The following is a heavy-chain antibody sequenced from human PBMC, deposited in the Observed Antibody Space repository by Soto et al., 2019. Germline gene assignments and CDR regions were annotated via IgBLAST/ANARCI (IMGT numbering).Heavy chain of an antibody. CDR1: GGTFSRYA. J-gene: IGHJ4*02. CDR2: ITPIFGTA. CDR3: ARGWGYDTSDYYYAY. D-gene: IGHD3-22*01. Sequence: QVQLIQSGAEVKKPGSSVKVSCKAYGGTFSRYAISWVRQAPGQGLEWMGGITPIFGTANYAQKFQGRVAITGDESTRTTYMGLRSLRSGDTAVYYCARGWGYDTSDYYYAYWGQGTLITVSS. V-gene: IGHV1-69*01.